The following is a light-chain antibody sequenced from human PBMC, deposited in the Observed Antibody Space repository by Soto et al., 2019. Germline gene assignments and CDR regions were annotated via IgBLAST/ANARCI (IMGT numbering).Light chain of an antibody. J-gene: IGLJ1*01. V-gene: IGLV2-11*01. CDR2: DVT. CDR3: YSYAGRSYV. Sequence: QSALTQPRSVSGSPGQSVTISCTGTSSDVGSYNYVSWYQHHPGKAPKLIIYDVTDRPSGVPDRFSGSKSGNTASLTISGLQTEDEADYYCYSYAGRSYVFGTGTKLT. CDR1: SSDVGSYNY.